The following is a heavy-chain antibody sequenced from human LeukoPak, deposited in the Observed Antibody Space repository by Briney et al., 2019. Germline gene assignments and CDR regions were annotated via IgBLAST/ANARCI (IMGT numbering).Heavy chain of an antibody. CDR1: GGTSISYA. D-gene: IGHD2-21*02. Sequence: SVKVSCKASGGTSISYAISWVRQAPGQGLEWMGGIIPIFGTANYAQKFQGRVTITTDESTSTAYMELSSLRSEDTAVYYCATAYCGGDCYATNFDYWGQGTRVTVSS. CDR2: IIPIFGTA. V-gene: IGHV1-69*05. CDR3: ATAYCGGDCYATNFDY. J-gene: IGHJ4*02.